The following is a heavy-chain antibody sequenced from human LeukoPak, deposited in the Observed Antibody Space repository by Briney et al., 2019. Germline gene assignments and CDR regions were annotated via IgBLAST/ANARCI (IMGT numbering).Heavy chain of an antibody. CDR2: ISYDGSNK. CDR3: AKVAISKSFSN. CDR1: GFTFSSYG. D-gene: IGHD2-21*01. V-gene: IGHV3-30*18. J-gene: IGHJ4*02. Sequence: GGSLRLSCAASGFTFSSYGMHWVRQAPGKGLEWVAVISYDGSNKYYADSVRGRFTISKDNSKNTLYLQMNSLRAEDTALYYCAKVAISKSFSNWGQGALVIVSS.